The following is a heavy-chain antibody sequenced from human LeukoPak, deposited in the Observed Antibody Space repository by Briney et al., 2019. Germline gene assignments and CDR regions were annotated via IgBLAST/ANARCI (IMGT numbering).Heavy chain of an antibody. CDR1: GFTVSSNY. D-gene: IGHD4-17*01. V-gene: IGHV3-53*01. Sequence: GGSLRLSCAASGFTVSSNYMSWIRQAPGKGLEWVSVIYSGGSTYYADSVKGRFTISRDNAKNSLHLQMNSLRAEDTAVYYCARRAGEYSHPYDYWGQGTLVTVSS. CDR3: ARRAGEYSHPYDY. J-gene: IGHJ4*02. CDR2: IYSGGST.